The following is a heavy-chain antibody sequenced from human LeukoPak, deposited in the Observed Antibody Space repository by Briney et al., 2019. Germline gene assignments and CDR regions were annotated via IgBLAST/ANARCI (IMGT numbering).Heavy chain of an antibody. CDR3: AADRGVNWFDP. CDR1: GFTFTSSA. CDR2: IVVGSGNT. J-gene: IGHJ5*02. Sequence: GASVKVSCKASGFTFTSSAMQWVRQARGQRLEWIGWIVVGSGNTNYAQRFQERVTITRDLSTSTAYMELSSLRSEDTAVYYCAADRGVNWFDPWGQGTLVTVPS. D-gene: IGHD3-10*01. V-gene: IGHV1-58*02.